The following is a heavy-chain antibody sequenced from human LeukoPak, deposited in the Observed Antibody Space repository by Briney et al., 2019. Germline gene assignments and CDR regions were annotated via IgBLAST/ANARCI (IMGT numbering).Heavy chain of an antibody. J-gene: IGHJ4*02. CDR3: AKGVEMATISYFDY. Sequence: GGSLRLSCAASGFTFSSYGMSWVRQAPGKGLEWVSAISGSGGSKYYADSVKGRFTISRDNSKNTLYLQMNSLRAEDTAVYYCAKGVEMATISYFDYWGQGTLVTVSS. CDR2: ISGSGGSK. CDR1: GFTFSSYG. V-gene: IGHV3-23*01. D-gene: IGHD5-24*01.